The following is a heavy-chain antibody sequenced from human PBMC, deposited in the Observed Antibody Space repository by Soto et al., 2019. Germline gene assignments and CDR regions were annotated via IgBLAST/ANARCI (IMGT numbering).Heavy chain of an antibody. V-gene: IGHV3-48*02. Sequence: GGSLRLSCAASGFTFSSYSMNWVRQAPGKGLEWVSYISSSSTIYYADSVKGRFTISRDNAKNSLYLQMNSLRDEDTAVYYCARDLHCSGGSCFYYYYYGMDVWGQGTTVTVSS. CDR1: GFTFSSYS. D-gene: IGHD2-15*01. J-gene: IGHJ6*02. CDR2: ISSSSTI. CDR3: ARDLHCSGGSCFYYYYYGMDV.